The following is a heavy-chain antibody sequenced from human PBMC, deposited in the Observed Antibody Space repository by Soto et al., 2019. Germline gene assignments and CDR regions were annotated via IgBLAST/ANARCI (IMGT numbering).Heavy chain of an antibody. CDR3: ARFRGNYFGD. J-gene: IGHJ4*02. CDR2: IYHIGTT. Sequence: SETLSLTCTVSGDSLSPFYWSWIRQPPGKGLEWIGYIYHIGTTTYNPSLKSRVTISLDSSKNQFSLNLTSVTAADTAVCYCARFRGNYFGDWGQGTLVTVSS. D-gene: IGHD3-10*01. V-gene: IGHV4-59*01. CDR1: GDSLSPFY.